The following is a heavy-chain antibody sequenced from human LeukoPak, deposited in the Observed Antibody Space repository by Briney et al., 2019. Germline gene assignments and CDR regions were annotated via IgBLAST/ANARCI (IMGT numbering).Heavy chain of an antibody. CDR3: ARGHGDYLYYFDY. CDR1: GGTFSSYA. J-gene: IGHJ4*02. CDR2: IIPTFGTA. Sequence: SVKVSCKASGGTFSSYAISWVRQAPGQGLEWMGGIIPTFGTANYAQKFQGRVTITADESTSTAYMELSSLRSEDTAVYYCARGHGDYLYYFDYWGQGTLVIVSS. D-gene: IGHD4-17*01. V-gene: IGHV1-69*13.